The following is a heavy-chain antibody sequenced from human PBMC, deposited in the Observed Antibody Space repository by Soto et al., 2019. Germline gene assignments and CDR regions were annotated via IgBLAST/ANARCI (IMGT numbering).Heavy chain of an antibody. J-gene: IGHJ6*03. CDR2: ISYDGSNK. CDR3: AKDCHYYSMDV. V-gene: IGHV3-30*18. CDR1: GFTFSSYG. Sequence: GGSLRLSCAASGFTFSSYGMHWARQAPGKGLEWVAVISYDGSNKYYADSVKGRFTISRDNSKNTLYLQMNSLRAEDTAVYYCAKDCHYYSMDVWGKGTTVTVSS.